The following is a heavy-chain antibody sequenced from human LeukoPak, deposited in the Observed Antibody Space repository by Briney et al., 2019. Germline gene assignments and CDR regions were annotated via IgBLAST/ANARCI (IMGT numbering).Heavy chain of an antibody. D-gene: IGHD4-11*01. CDR3: ARHRQALTTRGRRLGFDP. CDR1: GGSISSGSYY. CDR2: IYTSGST. Sequence: SETLSLTCTVSGGSISSGSYYWSWIRQPAGKGLEWIGHIYTSGSTNYNASLKSRVTISLDTSKNQFSLKLRSVTAADTAVYYCARHRQALTTRGRRLGFDPWGQGTLVTVSS. J-gene: IGHJ5*02. V-gene: IGHV4-61*09.